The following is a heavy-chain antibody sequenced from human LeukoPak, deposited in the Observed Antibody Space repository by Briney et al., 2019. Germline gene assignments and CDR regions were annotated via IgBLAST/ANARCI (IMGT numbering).Heavy chain of an antibody. Sequence: GGSLRLSCAASGFTFSNYGMHWVRQAPGKGLEWVAVIWYDGSNKYYADSVKGRFTISRDNSKITLYLQINSLRAEDTAVYYCARDASDTAMVGYFQHWGQGTLVTVSS. CDR1: GFTFSNYG. V-gene: IGHV3-33*01. J-gene: IGHJ1*01. D-gene: IGHD5-18*01. CDR3: ARDASDTAMVGYFQH. CDR2: IWYDGSNK.